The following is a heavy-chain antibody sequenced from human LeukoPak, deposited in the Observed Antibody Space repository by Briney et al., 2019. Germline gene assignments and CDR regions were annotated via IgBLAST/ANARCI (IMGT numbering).Heavy chain of an antibody. V-gene: IGHV3-66*02. CDR3: ASNGENSGTFLQFDC. Sequence: GGSLRLSCAASGFTVSTTYLSWVRQAPGKGLEWVSVVYSGGNTYYTDSVKGRFTISRDNPKNTLYLQMNSLRAEDTAVYYCASNGENSGTFLQFDCWGQGTLVTVSS. CDR2: VYSGGNT. CDR1: GFTVSTTY. D-gene: IGHD1-26*01. J-gene: IGHJ4*02.